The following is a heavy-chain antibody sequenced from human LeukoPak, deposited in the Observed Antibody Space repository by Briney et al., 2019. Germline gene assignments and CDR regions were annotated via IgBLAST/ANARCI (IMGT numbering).Heavy chain of an antibody. D-gene: IGHD4-11*01. J-gene: IGHJ4*02. CDR3: VSGSNYDGDRYFDY. Sequence: PGGSLRLSCAASGFTFSSYAMHWVRQAPGKGLEWVAVISYDGSNKYYADSVKGRFTISRDNSKNTLYLQMNSLRAEDTAVYYCVSGSNYDGDRYFDYWGQGTLVTVSS. CDR2: ISYDGSNK. CDR1: GFTFSSYA. V-gene: IGHV3-30-3*01.